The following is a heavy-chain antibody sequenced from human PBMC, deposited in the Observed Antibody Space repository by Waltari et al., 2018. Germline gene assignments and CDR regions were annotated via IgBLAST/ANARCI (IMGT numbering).Heavy chain of an antibody. D-gene: IGHD1-1*01. CDR2: IDPSDSYT. V-gene: IGHV5-10-1*01. Sequence: EVQLVQSGAEVKKPGESLRSSWEGSGYDFSTYWITWVRHMPGKGLEWMGRIDPSDSYTNYSPSFRGHVTISVDRSISTAYIQWSGLRASDTAIYYCARTSTRDFYYMDVWGKGTTVTVSS. J-gene: IGHJ6*03. CDR3: ARTSTRDFYYMDV. CDR1: GYDFSTYW.